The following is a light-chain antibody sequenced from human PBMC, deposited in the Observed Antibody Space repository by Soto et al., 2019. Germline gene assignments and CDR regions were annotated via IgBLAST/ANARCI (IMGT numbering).Light chain of an antibody. V-gene: IGKV3-20*01. Sequence: ETVLTHSPGTLYFTPGERATLSCRASQSVGNSHVAWYQQRRGLPPRLLIYGASNRATGIPDRFSGSGSGADFTLTISRLEPEDFAVYFCHQYGNSPPGTFGQGTRLEIK. CDR2: GAS. CDR3: HQYGNSPPGT. CDR1: QSVGNSH. J-gene: IGKJ5*01.